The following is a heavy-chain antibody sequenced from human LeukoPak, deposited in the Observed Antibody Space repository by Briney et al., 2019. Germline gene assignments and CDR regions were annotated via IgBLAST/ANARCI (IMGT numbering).Heavy chain of an antibody. CDR2: IYSGDNT. Sequence: GGSLRLSCTASGFSVSSNYMSWVRQAPGKGLEWVSVIYSGDNTYYADSVKGRSTISRDNSKNTLYLQMNSLRAEDTAVYYCANGRYSSGWYRVGLAFGDWGQGTLVTVSS. CDR3: ANGRYSSGWYRVGLAFGD. J-gene: IGHJ4*02. D-gene: IGHD6-19*01. V-gene: IGHV3-53*01. CDR1: GFSVSSNY.